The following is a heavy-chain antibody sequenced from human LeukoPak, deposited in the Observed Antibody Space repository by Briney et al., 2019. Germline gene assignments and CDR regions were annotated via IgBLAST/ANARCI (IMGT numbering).Heavy chain of an antibody. Sequence: GGSLRLSCAASGFTFSSYGMSWVRQAPGKGLEWVSAISGSGGSTYYADSVKGRFTISRDNSKNTLYLQMGSLRAEDMAVYYCARDESAYYDILTGYSPFDYWGQGTLVTVSS. CDR3: ARDESAYYDILTGYSPFDY. D-gene: IGHD3-9*01. CDR2: ISGSGGST. V-gene: IGHV3-23*01. CDR1: GFTFSSYG. J-gene: IGHJ4*02.